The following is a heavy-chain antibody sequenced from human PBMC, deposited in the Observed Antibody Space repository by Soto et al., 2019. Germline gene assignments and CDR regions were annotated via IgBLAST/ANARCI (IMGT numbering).Heavy chain of an antibody. V-gene: IGHV1-2*04. CDR3: ARGYSGYDWGLIDY. D-gene: IGHD5-12*01. CDR1: GYTFTGYY. J-gene: IGHJ4*02. CDR2: INPNSGGT. Sequence: QEQLVQSGAEVKKPGASVKVSCKASGYTFTGYYMHWVRQAPGQGLEWMGWINPNSGGTNYAQKFQGWVTMTRDTSISTAYMELSSLRSDDTAVYYCARGYSGYDWGLIDYWGQGTLVTVSS.